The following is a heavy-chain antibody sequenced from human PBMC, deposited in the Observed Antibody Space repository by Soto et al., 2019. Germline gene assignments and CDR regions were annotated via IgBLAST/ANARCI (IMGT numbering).Heavy chain of an antibody. CDR3: AREGVGVQYYFDY. V-gene: IGHV1-69*01. CDR1: GGSFSSYA. J-gene: IGHJ4*02. Sequence: SVKVSCNAFGGSFSSYASIWVRQAPGQGLEWMGGIIPIFGTANYAQKFQGRVTITADESTSTAYMELSSLRSEDTAVYYCAREGVGVQYYFDYWGQGTLVTVSS. D-gene: IGHD1-26*01. CDR2: IIPIFGTA.